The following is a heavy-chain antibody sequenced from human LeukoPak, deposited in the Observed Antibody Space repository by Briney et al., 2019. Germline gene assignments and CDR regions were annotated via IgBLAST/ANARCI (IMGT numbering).Heavy chain of an antibody. Sequence: GGSLRLSCAASGFTFSSYSMNWVRQAPGKGLEWVSSISSSSSYIYYADSVKGRFTISRDNAKNSLYLQMNSLRAENTAVYYCARDGRGYSYGYVFDYWGQGTLVTVSS. J-gene: IGHJ4*02. D-gene: IGHD5-18*01. CDR2: ISSSSSYI. V-gene: IGHV3-21*01. CDR1: GFTFSSYS. CDR3: ARDGRGYSYGYVFDY.